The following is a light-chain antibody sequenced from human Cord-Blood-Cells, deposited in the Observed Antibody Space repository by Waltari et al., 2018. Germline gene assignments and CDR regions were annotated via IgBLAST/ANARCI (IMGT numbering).Light chain of an antibody. V-gene: IGKV3-15*01. CDR2: GAS. J-gene: IGKJ4*01. CDR1: QSVSSN. CDR3: QQYNNWPPST. Sequence: IVMRQSPATLSVSHGERATLTCRARQSVSSNVAWYQQKPGQAPRLLIYGASTRATGIPARFSGSGSGTEFTLTISSLQSEDFAVYYCQQYNNWPPSTFGGGTKVEIK.